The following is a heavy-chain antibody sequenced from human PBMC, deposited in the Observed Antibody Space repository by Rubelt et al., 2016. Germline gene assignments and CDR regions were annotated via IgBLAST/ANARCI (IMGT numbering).Heavy chain of an antibody. CDR3: ARDLGSSDRGIQH. CDR2: INHSGST. Sequence: WSWIRQPPGKGLEWIGEINHSGSTNYNPSLKSRVTISVDTSKNQFSLKLSSVTAADTAVYYCARDLGSSDRGIQHWGQGTLVTVSS. J-gene: IGHJ1*01. D-gene: IGHD6-13*01. V-gene: IGHV4-34*01.